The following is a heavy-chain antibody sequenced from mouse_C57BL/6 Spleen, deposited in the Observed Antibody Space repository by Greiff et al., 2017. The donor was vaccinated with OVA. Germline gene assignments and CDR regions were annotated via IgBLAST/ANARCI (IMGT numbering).Heavy chain of an antibody. V-gene: IGHV1-12*01. Sequence: VQLQQSGAELVRPGASVKMSCKASGYTFTSYNMHWVKQTPRQGLEWIGAIYPGNGDTSYNQKFKGKATLTVDKSSSTAYMQLSSLTSEDSAVYFCVAGAYYDYDGFAYWGQGTLVTVSA. CDR2: IYPGNGDT. CDR1: GYTFTSYN. J-gene: IGHJ3*01. D-gene: IGHD2-4*01. CDR3: VAGAYYDYDGFAY.